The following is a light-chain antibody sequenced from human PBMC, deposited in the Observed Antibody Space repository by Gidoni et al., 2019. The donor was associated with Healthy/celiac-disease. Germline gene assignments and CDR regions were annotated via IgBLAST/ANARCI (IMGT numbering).Light chain of an antibody. J-gene: IGKJ1*01. CDR2: LGS. V-gene: IGKV2-28*01. Sequence: DIVMTQSPLYLPVTPGEPASISCRSSQSLLHSNGYNYLDWYLQKPGQSPQLLIYLGSNRASGVPDRFSGSGSGTDFTLKISRVESEDFGVYYCMQALQTPSFGQGTKVEIK. CDR1: QSLLHSNGYNY. CDR3: MQALQTPS.